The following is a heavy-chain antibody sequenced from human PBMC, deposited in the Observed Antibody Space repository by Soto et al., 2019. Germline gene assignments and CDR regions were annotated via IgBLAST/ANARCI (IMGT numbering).Heavy chain of an antibody. V-gene: IGHV3-48*04. CDR3: ARTHYYGSGSYYY. CDR2: ISSSSSTI. CDR1: GLTFTSYS. Sequence: PGGSLRLSCAASGLTFTSYSMNWVRQAPGKGLEWVSFISSSSSTIYYTDSVKGRFTISRDNAKNSLYLQMNSLRAEDTAVYYCARTHYYGSGSYYYWGQGTLVTVSS. D-gene: IGHD3-10*01. J-gene: IGHJ4*02.